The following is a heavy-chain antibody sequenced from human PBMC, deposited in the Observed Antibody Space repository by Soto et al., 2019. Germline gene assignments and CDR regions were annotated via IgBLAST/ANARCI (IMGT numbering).Heavy chain of an antibody. CDR2: ISGSGGST. Sequence: EVQLVESGGGLIQPGGSLRLSCAASGFTVSSNYMSWVRQAPGKGLEWVSVISGSGGSTYYADSVKGRFTISRDNSKNTLYLQMNSLRAEDTAVYYCAKDPSSIAAAGAFDYWGQGTLVTVSS. J-gene: IGHJ4*02. CDR1: GFTVSSNY. CDR3: AKDPSSIAAAGAFDY. V-gene: IGHV3-23*04. D-gene: IGHD6-13*01.